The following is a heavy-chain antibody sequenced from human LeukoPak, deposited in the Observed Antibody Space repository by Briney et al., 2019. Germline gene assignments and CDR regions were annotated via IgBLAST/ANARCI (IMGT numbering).Heavy chain of an antibody. CDR3: AKSGNSLGYCSSTSCYYVPSHAFDI. J-gene: IGHJ3*02. CDR1: GFTFSSYA. CDR2: ISGSGGST. D-gene: IGHD2-2*01. Sequence: LPGGSLRLSCAASGFTFSSYAMSWVRQAPGKGLEWVSAISGSGGSTYYADSVKGRFTISRDNSKNTLYLQMNSLRAEDTAVYYCAKSGNSLGYCSSTSCYYVPSHAFDIWGQGTMVTVSS. V-gene: IGHV3-23*01.